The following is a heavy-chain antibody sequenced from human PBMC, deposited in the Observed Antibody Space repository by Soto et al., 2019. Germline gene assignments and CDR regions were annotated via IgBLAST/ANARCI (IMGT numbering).Heavy chain of an antibody. V-gene: IGHV3-21*01. J-gene: IGHJ4*02. D-gene: IGHD5-12*01. CDR1: GFTFSSYS. Sequence: GGSLRLSCAASGFTFSSYSMNWVRQAPGKGLEWVSSISSSSSYIYYADSVKGRFTISRDNAKNSLYLQMNSLRAEDTAVYYCASLGEYSGLIDYWGQGTLVTVST. CDR2: ISSSSSYI. CDR3: ASLGEYSGLIDY.